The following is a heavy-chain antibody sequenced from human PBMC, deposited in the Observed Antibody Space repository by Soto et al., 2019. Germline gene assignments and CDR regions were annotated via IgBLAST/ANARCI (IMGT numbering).Heavy chain of an antibody. CDR3: GSEGCAYCRSSRCSIVD. Sequence: QVQLVESGGGLVQPGRSLRLSCSASGFIFNNYGMHWVRQAPGKGLEWVAVISYDGSKTYYADSVKGRFTISRDNSNSILDLQMNSLRREDTAVYYCGSEGCAYCRSSRCSIVDWGQGTLVTVSS. J-gene: IGHJ4*02. CDR2: ISYDGSKT. D-gene: IGHD2-21*01. CDR1: GFIFNNYG. V-gene: IGHV3-30*03.